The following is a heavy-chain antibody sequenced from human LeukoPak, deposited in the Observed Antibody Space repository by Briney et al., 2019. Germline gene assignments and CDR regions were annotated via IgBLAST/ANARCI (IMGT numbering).Heavy chain of an antibody. V-gene: IGHV4-59*01. Sequence: SETLSLTCTVSGGSISSYYWSWIRQPPGKGLEWIGCIYYSGSTNYNPSLKSRVTISVDTSKNQFSLKLSSVTAADTAVFYCAREVAARYFDYWGQGSLVTVSS. D-gene: IGHD2-15*01. CDR1: GGSISSYY. CDR3: AREVAARYFDY. J-gene: IGHJ4*02. CDR2: IYYSGST.